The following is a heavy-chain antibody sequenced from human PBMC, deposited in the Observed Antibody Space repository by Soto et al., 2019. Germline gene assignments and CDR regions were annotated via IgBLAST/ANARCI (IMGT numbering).Heavy chain of an antibody. CDR1: GYTFIRYG. D-gene: IGHD3-16*01. J-gene: IGHJ6*02. CDR3: ARGGYYDNVWGKLSHYGLDV. V-gene: IGHV1-18*01. Sequence: QVQLVQSASEVMKPGASVKVSCKASGYTFIRYGITWVRQAPGQRLEWMGWISPYNDQTIYAQKLQGRVTMTADTSTXTXYXKLRCLKSDDTAVYYCARGGYYDNVWGKLSHYGLDVWGQGTSVTVSS. CDR2: ISPYNDQT.